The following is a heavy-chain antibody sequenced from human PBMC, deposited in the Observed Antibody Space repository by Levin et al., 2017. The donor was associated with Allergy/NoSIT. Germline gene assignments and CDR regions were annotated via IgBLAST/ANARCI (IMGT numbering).Heavy chain of an antibody. CDR2: ISWNSVSI. CDR1: GFTLNGYG. Sequence: SCAASGFTLNGYGMHWVRQIPGKGLEWVSGISWNSVSIVYADSVKGRFTISRDNAMNSLYLQMNSLRGEDTALYYCARRSLTSRGAFDIWGQGTMVTVSS. D-gene: IGHD1/OR15-1a*01. CDR3: ARRSLTSRGAFDI. J-gene: IGHJ3*02. V-gene: IGHV3-9*01.